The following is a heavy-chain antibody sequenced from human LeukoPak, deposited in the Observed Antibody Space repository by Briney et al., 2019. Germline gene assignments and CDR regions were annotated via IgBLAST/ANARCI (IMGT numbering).Heavy chain of an antibody. J-gene: IGHJ3*02. CDR3: ASRRPIVVVTALDAFDI. Sequence: SVKVSCKASGGTFSSYAISWVRQAPGHGLEWMGGIIPIFGTANYAQKFQGRVTITADESTSTAYMELSSLRSEDTAVYYCASRRPIVVVTALDAFDIWGQGTMVTVSS. CDR1: GGTFSSYA. CDR2: IIPIFGTA. D-gene: IGHD2-21*02. V-gene: IGHV1-69*13.